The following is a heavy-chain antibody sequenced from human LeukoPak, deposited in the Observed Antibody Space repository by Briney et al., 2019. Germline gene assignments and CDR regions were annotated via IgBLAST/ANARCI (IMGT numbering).Heavy chain of an antibody. Sequence: GGSLRLSCAASGFTFSSYAMTWVRQAPGKGLEWVSYISSSSSTIYYADSVKGRFTISRDNAKNSLYLQMNSLRAEDTAVYYCARGAYYYEDWGQGTLVTVSS. CDR1: GFTFSSYA. J-gene: IGHJ4*02. D-gene: IGHD3-22*01. V-gene: IGHV3-48*01. CDR2: ISSSSSTI. CDR3: ARGAYYYED.